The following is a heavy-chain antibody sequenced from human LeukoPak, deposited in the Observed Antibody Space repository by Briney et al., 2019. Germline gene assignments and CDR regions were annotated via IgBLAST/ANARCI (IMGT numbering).Heavy chain of an antibody. CDR1: GFTFSSYS. J-gene: IGHJ4*02. CDR3: ARTDY. CDR2: ISGSSSTI. V-gene: IGHV3-48*01. Sequence: GGSLRLSCAASGFTFSSYSMNWVRQAPGKGLEWLSYISGSSSTIYYADSVKGRFTISRDNAKNSLYLQMNSLRAEDTAVYYCARTDYWGQGTLVTVSS.